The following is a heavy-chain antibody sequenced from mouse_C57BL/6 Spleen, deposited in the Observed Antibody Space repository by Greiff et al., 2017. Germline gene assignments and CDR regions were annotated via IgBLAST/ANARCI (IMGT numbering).Heavy chain of an antibody. D-gene: IGHD1-2*01. J-gene: IGHJ3*01. CDR3: ARSLLREFAY. CDR1: GYTFTDYY. CDR2: INPNNGGT. Sequence: VQLQQSGPELVKPGASVKISCKASGYTFTDYYMNWVKQSHGKSLEWIGDINPNNGGTSYNQKFKGKATLTVDKSSSTAYMELRSLTSEDSAVYYCARSLLREFAYWGQGTLVTVSA. V-gene: IGHV1-26*01.